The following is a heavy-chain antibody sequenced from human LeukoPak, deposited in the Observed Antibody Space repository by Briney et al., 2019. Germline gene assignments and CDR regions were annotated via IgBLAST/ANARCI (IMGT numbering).Heavy chain of an antibody. CDR2: LYAGGST. D-gene: IGHD6-25*01. J-gene: IGHJ4*02. CDR3: IRDPGGLDY. Sequence: GGSLTLSCAASGFTVSSNYMSWVRQAPGKGLEWVSVLYAGGSTYYADSVKGQFTVSRDSSKNTLYLQMSSLRVEDTAVYYCIRDPGGLDYRGQGTLVTVSS. CDR1: GFTVSSNY. V-gene: IGHV3-53*01.